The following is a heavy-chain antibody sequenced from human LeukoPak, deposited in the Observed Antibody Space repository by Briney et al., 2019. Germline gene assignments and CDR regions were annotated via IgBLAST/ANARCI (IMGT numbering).Heavy chain of an antibody. D-gene: IGHD6-19*01. CDR1: GDSISSYY. CDR3: ARGGGYSSGLDY. V-gene: IGHV4-59*01. J-gene: IGHJ4*02. Sequence: ASETLSLTCTVSGDSISSYYWSWIRQPPGKGLEWIGYIYYRGSTTYNPSLNSRVTISVDTSKNQFSLKLISVTAADTAVYYCARGGGYSSGLDYWGQGTLVTVSS. CDR2: IYYRGST.